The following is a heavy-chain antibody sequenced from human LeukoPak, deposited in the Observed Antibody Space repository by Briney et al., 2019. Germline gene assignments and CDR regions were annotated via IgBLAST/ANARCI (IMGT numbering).Heavy chain of an antibody. D-gene: IGHD3-22*01. CDR1: GFTFSSYS. V-gene: IGHV3-21*01. CDR2: ISSSSSYI. Sequence: GGSLRLSCAASGFTFSSYSMNCVRPAPGKGLEWVSSISSSSSYIYYADSVKGRFTISRDKAKNSLYLQMNSLRAEDTAVYYCASAEEDYYDSSGYNWGQGTLGTVSS. CDR3: ASAEEDYYDSSGYN. J-gene: IGHJ4*02.